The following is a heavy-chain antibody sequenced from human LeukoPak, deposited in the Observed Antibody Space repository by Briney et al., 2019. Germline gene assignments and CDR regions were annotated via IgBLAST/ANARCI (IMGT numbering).Heavy chain of an antibody. CDR3: ARDGDILTGYYFDY. CDR1: GFTFSSYS. Sequence: GGSLRLSCAASGFTFSSYSMNWVRQAPGKGLEWVSSIISSGTYIYYADSVKGRFTISRDNARNSLSLQMNSLRAEDTAVYYCARDGDILTGYYFDYWGQGTLVTVSS. J-gene: IGHJ4*02. V-gene: IGHV3-21*01. D-gene: IGHD3-9*01. CDR2: IISSGTYI.